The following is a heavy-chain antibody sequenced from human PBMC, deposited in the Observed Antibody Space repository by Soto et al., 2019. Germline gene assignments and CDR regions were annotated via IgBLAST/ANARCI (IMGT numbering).Heavy chain of an antibody. CDR3: ARLRYCSGGSCPYYFDY. CDR2: IDPSDSYT. V-gene: IGHV5-10-1*01. J-gene: IGHJ4*02. CDR1: GYSFTSYW. Sequence: PGESLKISCKGSGYSFTSYWISWVRQMPGKGLEWMGRIDPSDSYTNYSPSFQGHVTISADKSISTAYLQWSSLKASDTAMYYCARLRYCSGGSCPYYFDYWGQGTLVTVSS. D-gene: IGHD2-15*01.